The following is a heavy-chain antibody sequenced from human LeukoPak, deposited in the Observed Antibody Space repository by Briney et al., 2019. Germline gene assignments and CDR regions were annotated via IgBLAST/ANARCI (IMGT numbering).Heavy chain of an antibody. V-gene: IGHV3-30-3*01. CDR3: ARALYSGYSSSWYDY. J-gene: IGHJ4*02. D-gene: IGHD6-13*01. CDR2: ISYDGSNK. Sequence: GVSLRLSCAAFGFTFSSYAMHWVRQAPGKGLEWVAVISYDGSNKYYADSVKGRFTISRDNSKNTLYLQMNSLRAEDTAVYYCARALYSGYSSSWYDYWGQGTLVTVSS. CDR1: GFTFSSYA.